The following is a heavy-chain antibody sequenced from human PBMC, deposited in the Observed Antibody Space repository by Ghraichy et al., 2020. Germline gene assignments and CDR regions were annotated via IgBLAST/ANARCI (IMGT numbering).Heavy chain of an antibody. CDR1: GGSFSGYY. CDR2: INHSGST. Sequence: ETLSLTCAVYGGSFSGYYWSWIRQPPGKGLEWIGEINHSGSTNYNPSLKSRVTISVDTSKNQFSLKLSSVTAADTAVYYCARQGEKWELLFSLGYWGQGTLVTVSS. V-gene: IGHV4-34*01. J-gene: IGHJ4*02. D-gene: IGHD1-26*01. CDR3: ARQGEKWELLFSLGY.